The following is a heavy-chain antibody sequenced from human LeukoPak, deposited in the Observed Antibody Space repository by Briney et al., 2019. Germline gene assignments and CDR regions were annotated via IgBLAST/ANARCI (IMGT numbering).Heavy chain of an antibody. Sequence: GGSLRLSCAAPGFIFRDFWVHWVRQAPGKGLEWVANINQDGSHKYYVESVEGRFTISRDTAKNSVNLQMNSLRAEDTAVYYCARDRGFTSYDYWGQGILVTVSS. D-gene: IGHD5-12*01. CDR3: ARDRGFTSYDY. CDR1: GFIFRDFW. J-gene: IGHJ4*02. CDR2: INQDGSHK. V-gene: IGHV3-7*01.